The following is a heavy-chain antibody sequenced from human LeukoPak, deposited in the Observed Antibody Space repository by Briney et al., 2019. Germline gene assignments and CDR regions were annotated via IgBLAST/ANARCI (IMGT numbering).Heavy chain of an antibody. D-gene: IGHD2-21*02. CDR2: ISAYNGNT. CDR3: ARAAKTPYCGGDCYHSDGDY. Sequence: VASVKVSCKASGYTFTSYGISWVRQAPGQGLEWMGWISAYNGNTNYAQKLQGRVTMNTDTSTRTAYMELRSLRSDDTAVYYCARAAKTPYCGGDCYHSDGDYWGQGTLVTVSS. V-gene: IGHV1-18*01. CDR1: GYTFTSYG. J-gene: IGHJ4*02.